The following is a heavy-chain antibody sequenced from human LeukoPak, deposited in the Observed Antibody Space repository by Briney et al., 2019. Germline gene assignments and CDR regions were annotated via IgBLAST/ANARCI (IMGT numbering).Heavy chain of an antibody. Sequence: ASVKVSCKASGYTFSGYYMHWVRQAPGQGLEWMGWINPNSGDTNYAQKFQGRVTMTRDTSISTAYMEVSRLRSDDTAVYYCARDSGSQGDYFDYWGQGTLVTVSS. CDR1: GYTFSGYY. CDR3: ARDSGSQGDYFDY. D-gene: IGHD1-26*01. V-gene: IGHV1-2*02. CDR2: INPNSGDT. J-gene: IGHJ4*02.